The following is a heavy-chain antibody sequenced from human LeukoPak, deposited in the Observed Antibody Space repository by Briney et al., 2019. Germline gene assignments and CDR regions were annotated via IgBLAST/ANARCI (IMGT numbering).Heavy chain of an antibody. Sequence: GGSLRLSCAASGFTFSSYDMNWVRQAPGKGLEWVSYISSSGSTIYYADSVKGRFTISRDNAKNSLDLQMNSLRAEDTAVYYCASQITVPYFDYWGQGTLVTVSS. CDR2: ISSSGSTI. CDR1: GFTFSSYD. CDR3: ASQITVPYFDY. V-gene: IGHV3-48*03. J-gene: IGHJ4*02. D-gene: IGHD2-2*01.